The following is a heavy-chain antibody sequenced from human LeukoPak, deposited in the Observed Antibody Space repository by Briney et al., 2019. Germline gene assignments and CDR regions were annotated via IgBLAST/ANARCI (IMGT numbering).Heavy chain of an antibody. J-gene: IGHJ4*02. D-gene: IGHD1-26*01. CDR3: ARLISPIVVNVGPHLVDY. V-gene: IGHV3-21*01. CDR2: ISSSSSYI. Sequence: GGSLRLSCAASGFTFSSYSMNWVRQAPGKGLEWVSSISSSSSYIYYADSVKGRFTISRDNAKNSLYLQMNSLRAEDTAVYYCARLISPIVVNVGPHLVDYWGQGTLVTVSS. CDR1: GFTFSSYS.